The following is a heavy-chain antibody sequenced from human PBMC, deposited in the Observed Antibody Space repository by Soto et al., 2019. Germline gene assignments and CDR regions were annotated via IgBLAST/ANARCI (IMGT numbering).Heavy chain of an antibody. CDR2: ISAYDGTT. V-gene: IGHV1-18*01. CDR1: GYNFNIYG. Sequence: QVRLVQSGAAVKKPGASVKVSCKASGYNFNIYGINWVRQAPGQGLELMGWISAYDGTTTYAEKFQGRVTMTTDASTTTAYMELRSLTSDDTAVYYCARDPHEYWTSYSFDPWGKGTLVTASS. D-gene: IGHD3-10*01. CDR3: ARDPHEYWTSYSFDP. J-gene: IGHJ5*02.